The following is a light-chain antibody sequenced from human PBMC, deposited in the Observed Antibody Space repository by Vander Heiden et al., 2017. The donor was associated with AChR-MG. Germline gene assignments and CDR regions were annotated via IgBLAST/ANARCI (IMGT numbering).Light chain of an antibody. CDR1: SSNIGNNA. Sequence: QSVLTQPPSVSEAPRQRVTISCSGSSSNIGNNAVNWYQQVPGKAPKLLIYFDNLLPSGVSGRFSGSKSGTSASLAISGLQSEDEADYYCAAWDDIMNGWLFGGGTKLTVL. CDR2: FDN. V-gene: IGLV1-36*01. J-gene: IGLJ3*02. CDR3: AAWDDIMNGWL.